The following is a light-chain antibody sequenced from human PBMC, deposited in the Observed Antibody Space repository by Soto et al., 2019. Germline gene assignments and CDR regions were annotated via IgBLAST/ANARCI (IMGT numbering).Light chain of an antibody. Sequence: DLQMTQSPSSLSASVGDRVTITCRASQSISSYLNWYQQKPGKAPKLLIYAASSLESGVPSRFSGSGSGTDFTLTISSLQPEDFATYYCQQSHSTPQTFGQGTKVEIK. V-gene: IGKV1-39*01. CDR3: QQSHSTPQT. CDR2: AAS. J-gene: IGKJ1*01. CDR1: QSISSY.